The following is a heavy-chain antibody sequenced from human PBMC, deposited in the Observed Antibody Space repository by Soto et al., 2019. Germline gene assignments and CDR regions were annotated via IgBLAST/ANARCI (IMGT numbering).Heavy chain of an antibody. CDR3: ARTLYGDNVDY. D-gene: IGHD4-17*01. J-gene: IGHJ4*02. Sequence: ASVKVSCKASGYTFSNYGITWVRQAPGQGPEWMGWISANNANTSYAQNFQGRVTMTRNTSISTAYMELSSLRSEDTAVYYCARTLYGDNVDYWGQGTLVTVSS. V-gene: IGHV1-8*02. CDR2: ISANNANT. CDR1: GYTFSNYG.